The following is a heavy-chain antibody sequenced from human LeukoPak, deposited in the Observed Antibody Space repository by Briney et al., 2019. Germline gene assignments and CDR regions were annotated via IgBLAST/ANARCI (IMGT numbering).Heavy chain of an antibody. CDR1: GYTFTGYY. Sequence: ASVKVSCKASGYTFTGYYMHWVRQAPGQGLEWMGWINPNSGGTNYAQKFQGRVTMTRDTSISTAYMELSRLRSDDTAVYYCAGWQRGRWLQLRPGLDYWGQGTLVTVSS. D-gene: IGHD5-24*01. CDR3: AGWQRGRWLQLRPGLDY. V-gene: IGHV1-2*02. J-gene: IGHJ4*02. CDR2: INPNSGGT.